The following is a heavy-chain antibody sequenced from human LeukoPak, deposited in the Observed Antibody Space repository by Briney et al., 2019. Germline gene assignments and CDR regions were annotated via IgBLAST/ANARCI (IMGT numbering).Heavy chain of an antibody. CDR1: GFTFSTYG. CDR3: VKGDRYGSRI. D-gene: IGHD5-18*01. V-gene: IGHV3-30*02. J-gene: IGHJ3*02. CDR2: IRYDGSNR. Sequence: PGGSLRLSCTASGFTFSTYGMHWVRQAPGKGLEWVAFIRYDGSNRDYADSVKGRFTISRDNSENTLSLEMNSLRGEDTSVYYCVKGDRYGSRIWGQGATGIVSS.